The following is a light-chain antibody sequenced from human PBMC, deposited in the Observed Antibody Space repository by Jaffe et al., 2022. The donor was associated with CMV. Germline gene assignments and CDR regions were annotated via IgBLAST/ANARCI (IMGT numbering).Light chain of an antibody. Sequence: QSALTQPASVSGSPGQSITISCTGTSSDVGGYNYVSWYQQHPGKAPKLMIYDVSYRPSGVSNRFSGSKSGNTASLTISGLQAEDEADYYCSSYTRNTTLVFGGGTKLTVL. V-gene: IGLV2-14*03. CDR1: SSDVGGYNY. CDR2: DVS. J-gene: IGLJ3*02. CDR3: SSYTRNTTLV.